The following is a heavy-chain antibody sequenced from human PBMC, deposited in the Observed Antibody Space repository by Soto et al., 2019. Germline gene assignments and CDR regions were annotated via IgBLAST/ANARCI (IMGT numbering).Heavy chain of an antibody. CDR1: GFTFSSYG. Sequence: QVQLVESGGGVVQPGRSLRLSCAASGFTFSSYGMHWVRQALGKGLEWVAVIWYDGSNKYYADSVKGRFTISRDNSKNTLYLQMNSLRAEDTAVYYCARDDQYYYDSSGYYAEYFQHWGQGTLVSVSS. D-gene: IGHD3-22*01. J-gene: IGHJ1*01. CDR3: ARDDQYYYDSSGYYAEYFQH. CDR2: IWYDGSNK. V-gene: IGHV3-33*01.